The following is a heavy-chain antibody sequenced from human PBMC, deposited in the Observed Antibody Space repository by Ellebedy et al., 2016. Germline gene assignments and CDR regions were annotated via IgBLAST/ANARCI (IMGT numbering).Heavy chain of an antibody. V-gene: IGHV3-23*01. CDR3: AREKVQGVARHLDY. D-gene: IGHD2-15*01. J-gene: IGHJ4*02. Sequence: GGSLRLXXSTSGCTLSTYATNWVRQAPGKGLEWVSVILGNGVANGGATYYAESVKGRFAISRDNSKTTLYLQMDSLRPEDTAVYYCAREKVQGVARHLDYWGQGTLVTVSS. CDR1: GCTLSTYA. CDR2: ILGNGVANGGAT.